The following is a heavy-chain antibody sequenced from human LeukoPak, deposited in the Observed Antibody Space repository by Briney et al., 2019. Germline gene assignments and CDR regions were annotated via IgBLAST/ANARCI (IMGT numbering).Heavy chain of an antibody. Sequence: SETLSLTCTVSGCSISSYYWSWIRQPPGKGLEWIGNIYYSGSTNYNPSLKSRVTISVDTSKNQFSLKLSSVTAADTAVYYCARLPILYSSSWYGDYYYGMDVWGQGTTVTVSS. CDR2: IYYSGST. CDR1: GCSISSYY. D-gene: IGHD6-13*01. J-gene: IGHJ6*02. V-gene: IGHV4-59*08. CDR3: ARLPILYSSSWYGDYYYGMDV.